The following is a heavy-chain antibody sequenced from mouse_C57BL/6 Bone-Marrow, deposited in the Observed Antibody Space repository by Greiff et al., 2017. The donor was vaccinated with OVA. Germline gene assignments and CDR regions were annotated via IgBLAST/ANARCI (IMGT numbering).Heavy chain of an antibody. V-gene: IGHV1-81*01. J-gene: IGHJ4*01. CDR2: IYPRSGNT. D-gene: IGHD1-1*01. Sequence: QVHVKQSGAELARPGASVKLSCKASGYTFTSYGISWVKQRTGQGLEWIGEIYPRSGNTYYNEKFKGKATLTADKSSSTAYMELRSLTSEDSAVYFCARGLLLRDYWGQGTSVTVSS. CDR3: ARGLLLRDY. CDR1: GYTFTSYG.